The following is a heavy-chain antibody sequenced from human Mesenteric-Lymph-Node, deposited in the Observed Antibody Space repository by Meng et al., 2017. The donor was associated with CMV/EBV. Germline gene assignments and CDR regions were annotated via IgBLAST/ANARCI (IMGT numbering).Heavy chain of an antibody. CDR2: IDQNGREI. Sequence: GESLKIPCAASQFTFPSYWMSWVRQAPGRGLGWVASIDQNGREIHYLDSVEGRFSISRDNTKSSLFLQMNSLRADDTAVYYCAFSRCGGNCYYRLDVWGHGTTVTVSS. J-gene: IGHJ6*02. V-gene: IGHV3-7*01. CDR1: QFTFPSYW. D-gene: IGHD4-23*01. CDR3: AFSRCGGNCYYRLDV.